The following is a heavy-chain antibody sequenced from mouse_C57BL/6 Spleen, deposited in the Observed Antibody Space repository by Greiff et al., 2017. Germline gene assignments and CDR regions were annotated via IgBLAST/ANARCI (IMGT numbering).Heavy chain of an antibody. V-gene: IGHV1-80*01. J-gene: IGHJ4*01. Sequence: VQLQQSGAELVKPGASVKISCKASGYAFSSYWMNWVKQRPGKGLEWIGQIYPGDGDTNYNGKFKGKATLTADKSSSTAYMQLSSLTSEDSAVYFCARTAQAYYAMDYWGQGTSVTVSS. CDR3: ARTAQAYYAMDY. CDR1: GYAFSSYW. D-gene: IGHD3-2*02. CDR2: IYPGDGDT.